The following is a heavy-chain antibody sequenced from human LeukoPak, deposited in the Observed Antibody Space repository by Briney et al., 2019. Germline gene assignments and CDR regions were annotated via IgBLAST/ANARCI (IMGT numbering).Heavy chain of an antibody. CDR1: GFTVRSAY. D-gene: IGHD3-10*01. Sequence: GGSLRLSCVASGFTVRSAYMSWVRQAPGKGLQWVSVIYSDGRTYYTDSVQGRFTISRDNGKNTLSLQMNSLRVEDTAVYFCVTLWFGQLSVNNNYKMDAWGKGTTVIVSS. V-gene: IGHV3-53*01. CDR2: IYSDGRT. CDR3: VTLWFGQLSVNNNYKMDA. J-gene: IGHJ6*03.